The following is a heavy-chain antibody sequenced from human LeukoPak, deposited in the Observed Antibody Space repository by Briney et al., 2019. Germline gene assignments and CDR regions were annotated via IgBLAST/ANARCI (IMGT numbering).Heavy chain of an antibody. V-gene: IGHV1-18*01. CDR2: ISSDDGNT. D-gene: IGHD7-27*01. Sequence: GASVKVSCKTSGYTFTTYGITWVRQAPGQGLEWMGRISSDDGNTKYAQKLQGRVTITTDTSTNTAYMEVRSLKSDDTAVYYCARVAGLTGEGYFDYWGQGTLVTVSS. CDR1: GYTFTTYG. CDR3: ARVAGLTGEGYFDY. J-gene: IGHJ4*02.